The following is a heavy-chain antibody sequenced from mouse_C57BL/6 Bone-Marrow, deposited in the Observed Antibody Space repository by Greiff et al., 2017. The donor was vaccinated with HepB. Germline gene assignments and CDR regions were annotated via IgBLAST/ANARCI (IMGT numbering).Heavy chain of an antibody. Sequence: DVLLVESGAELVRPGASVKLSCTASGFNIKDDYMHWVKQRPEQGLEWIGWIDPEDGDTEYASKFQGKATITADTSSNTAYLQLSSLASEDTAVYYCTTWGYHWYVEGWGTGTTVTVSS. D-gene: IGHD2-14*01. CDR1: GFNIKDDY. V-gene: IGHV14-4*01. CDR2: IDPEDGDT. J-gene: IGHJ1*03. CDR3: TTWGYHWYVEG.